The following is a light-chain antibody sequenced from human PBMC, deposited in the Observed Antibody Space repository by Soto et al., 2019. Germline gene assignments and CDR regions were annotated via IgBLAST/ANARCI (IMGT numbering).Light chain of an antibody. CDR2: AAS. Sequence: DIQMTQSPSSLSAAVGDRVTITCRASQTLSTYLNWFQQKPGKAPKPLIYAASSLQSGIPSRFTRSGSVTDFTLTTSSLQPEDFETYYCQQSHGIPYTFGQGTKLEIK. CDR1: QTLSTY. J-gene: IGKJ2*01. V-gene: IGKV1-39*01. CDR3: QQSHGIPYT.